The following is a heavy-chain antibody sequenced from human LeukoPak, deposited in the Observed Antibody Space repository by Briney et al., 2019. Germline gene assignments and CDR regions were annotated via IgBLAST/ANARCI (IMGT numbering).Heavy chain of an antibody. V-gene: IGHV4-4*07. J-gene: IGHJ4*02. CDR1: GGSISNYY. CDR2: IYAGGST. CDR3: ARSVRLSAFDY. D-gene: IGHD3-3*01. Sequence: SETLSLTCTVSGGSISNYYWSWIRQPAGKGLEWIGRIYAGGSTNYNPSLKSRVTTSIYTSKNQFSLNLSSVTAADTAVYYCARSVRLSAFDYWGQGTLVTVSS.